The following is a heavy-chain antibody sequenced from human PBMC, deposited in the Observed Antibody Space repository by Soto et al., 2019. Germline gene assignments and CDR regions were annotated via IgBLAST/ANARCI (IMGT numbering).Heavy chain of an antibody. CDR2: ISSSSRYI. CDR3: ARDNIAARTFDY. CDR1: GFTFSSSS. Sequence: PGVSLRLSCAASGFTFSSSSMNWVRQAPGKGLAWVSSISSSSRYIYYADSLKGRFTISRDNAKNSLCLQMNSLTAEDPAVYYCARDNIAARTFDYRGQATLVTDSS. D-gene: IGHD6-6*01. V-gene: IGHV3-21*01. J-gene: IGHJ4*02.